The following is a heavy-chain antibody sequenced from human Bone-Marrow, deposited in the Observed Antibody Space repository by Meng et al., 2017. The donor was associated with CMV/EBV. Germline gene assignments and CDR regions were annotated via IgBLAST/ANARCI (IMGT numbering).Heavy chain of an antibody. D-gene: IGHD2-8*01. V-gene: IGHV4-39*07. CDR2: IYYSGST. Sequence: GSLRLSCTVSGGSISSGGYYWSWIRQHPGKGLEWIGSIYYSGSTYYNPSLKSRVTISVDTSKNQFSLKLSSVTAADTAVYYCAREANGVSDRPPYYYYGMDVWGQGTTVTVSS. CDR3: AREANGVSDRPPYYYYGMDV. J-gene: IGHJ6*02. CDR1: GGSISSGGYY.